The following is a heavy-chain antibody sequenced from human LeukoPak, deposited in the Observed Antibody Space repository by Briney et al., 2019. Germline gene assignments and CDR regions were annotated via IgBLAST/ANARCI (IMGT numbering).Heavy chain of an antibody. CDR3: AREGTTGGYYDY. CDR1: GYTFTSNW. V-gene: IGHV5-51*01. J-gene: IGHJ4*02. CDR2: IYPGDSDT. D-gene: IGHD1-7*01. Sequence: GESLKISCKGSGYTFTSNWIAWVRQMPGKGLEWMGIIYPGDSDTRYGPSFQGQVTISVDKSNSTAYLQWSSLKASDSAMYYCAREGTTGGYYDYWGQGTQVTVSS.